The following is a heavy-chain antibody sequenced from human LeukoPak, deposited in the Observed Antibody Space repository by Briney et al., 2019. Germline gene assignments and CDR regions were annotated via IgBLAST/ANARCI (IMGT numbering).Heavy chain of an antibody. CDR3: TSLFH. CDR1: GFTFSDYW. Sequence: GGSLRLSCAASGFTFSDYWMHWVRQAPGKGLEWVSRIRSDGSSTFYADSVKGRFTISRDNAKNTLSLLMNSLRAEDTAVYYCTSLFHWGQGTVVTVSS. J-gene: IGHJ4*02. D-gene: IGHD3-10*01. V-gene: IGHV3-74*01. CDR2: IRSDGSST.